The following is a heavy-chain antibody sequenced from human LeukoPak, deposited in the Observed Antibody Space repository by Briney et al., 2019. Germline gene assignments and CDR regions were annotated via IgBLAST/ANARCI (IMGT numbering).Heavy chain of an antibody. Sequence: GGSLRLSCSASGFTFSNYAMHWVRQAPGKGLEYVSAISSNGGSTYYADSVKGRFTISRDNSKNTLYLQMSSLRAEDTAVYYCVKALGYCSGGSCHAFDIWGQGTMVTVSS. CDR1: GFTFSNYA. V-gene: IGHV3-64D*06. D-gene: IGHD2-15*01. CDR3: VKALGYCSGGSCHAFDI. J-gene: IGHJ3*02. CDR2: ISSNGGST.